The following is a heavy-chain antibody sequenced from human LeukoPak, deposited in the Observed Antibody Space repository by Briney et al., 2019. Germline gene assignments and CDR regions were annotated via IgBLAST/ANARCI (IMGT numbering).Heavy chain of an antibody. Sequence: GGSLRLSCAASGFTFSSYGMHWVRQAPGKGLEWVAFIRYDGSNKNYADSVKGRFTISRDNSKNTLYLQMNSLRAEDTAVYYCAKGPIAALDYWGQGTLVTVSS. CDR2: IRYDGSNK. J-gene: IGHJ4*02. D-gene: IGHD6-6*01. CDR3: AKGPIAALDY. CDR1: GFTFSSYG. V-gene: IGHV3-30*02.